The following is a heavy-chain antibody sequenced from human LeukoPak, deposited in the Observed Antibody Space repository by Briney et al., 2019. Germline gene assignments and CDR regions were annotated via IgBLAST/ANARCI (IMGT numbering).Heavy chain of an antibody. V-gene: IGHV1-18*01. J-gene: IGHJ6*02. CDR3: ARDARTTVTTGLLDPDLYYGMDV. D-gene: IGHD4-17*01. Sequence: ASVKVSCKASGYTFTSYGISWVRQAPGQGLEWMGWISVYNGNTNYAQKLQGRVTMTTDTSTSTAYMELRSLRSDDTAVYYCARDARTTVTTGLLDPDLYYGMDVWGQGTTVTVSS. CDR1: GYTFTSYG. CDR2: ISVYNGNT.